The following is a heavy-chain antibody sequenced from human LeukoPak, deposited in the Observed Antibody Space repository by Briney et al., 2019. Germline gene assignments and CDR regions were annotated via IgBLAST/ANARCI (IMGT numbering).Heavy chain of an antibody. Sequence: GGSLRLSCAASGFTFSNYAMNWVRQAPGKGLEWVSAISGRGVSTSYADSVRGRFTISRDNSKNTLYLQMNSLRAEDTAVYYCAKAASGNWNDVSDYWGQGTLVTVSS. D-gene: IGHD1-20*01. CDR2: ISGRGVST. V-gene: IGHV3-23*01. CDR3: AKAASGNWNDVSDY. CDR1: GFTFSNYA. J-gene: IGHJ4*02.